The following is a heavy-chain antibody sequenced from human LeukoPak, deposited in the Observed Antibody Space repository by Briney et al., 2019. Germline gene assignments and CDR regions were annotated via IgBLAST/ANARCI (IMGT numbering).Heavy chain of an antibody. Sequence: GGSLRLSCAASGFTFSNYAMSWVRQAPGKGLEWVAVIWYDGSNAYYADSVKGQFTISRDNSKNTLFLQMNSLRAEDTALYYCARDFGSRRAFDIWGQGTMVTVSS. CDR3: ARDFGSRRAFDI. CDR1: GFTFSNYA. D-gene: IGHD3-16*01. V-gene: IGHV3-33*08. CDR2: IWYDGSNA. J-gene: IGHJ3*02.